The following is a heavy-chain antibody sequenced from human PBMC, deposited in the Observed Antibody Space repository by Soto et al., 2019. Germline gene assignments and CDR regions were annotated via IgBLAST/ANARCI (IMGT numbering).Heavy chain of an antibody. CDR1: GFTFSSYA. V-gene: IGHV3-23*01. D-gene: IGHD3-22*01. CDR2: ISGSGGST. Sequence: GGSLRLSCAASGFTFSSYAMSWVRQAPGKGLEWVSAISGSGGSTYYADSVKGRFTISRDNSKNTLYLQMNSLRAEDAAVYYCAKDGPGYYDSSGYPDDYWGQGTLVTVSS. CDR3: AKDGPGYYDSSGYPDDY. J-gene: IGHJ4*02.